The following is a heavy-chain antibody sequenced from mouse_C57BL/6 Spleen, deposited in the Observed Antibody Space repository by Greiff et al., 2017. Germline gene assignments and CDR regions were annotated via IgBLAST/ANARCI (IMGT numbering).Heavy chain of an antibody. D-gene: IGHD2-1*01. CDR2: IDPANGNT. Sequence: EVMLVESVAELVRPGASVKLSCTASGFNIKNTYMHWVKQRPEQGLEWIGRIDPANGNTKYAPKFQGKATITADTSSNTAYRQLSSLTSEDTAIYYCARGNYGNPAWFAYWGQGTLVTVSA. CDR3: ARGNYGNPAWFAY. V-gene: IGHV14-3*01. CDR1: GFNIKNTY. J-gene: IGHJ3*01.